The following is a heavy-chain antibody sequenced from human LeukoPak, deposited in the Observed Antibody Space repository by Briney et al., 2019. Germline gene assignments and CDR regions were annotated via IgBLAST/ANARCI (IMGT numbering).Heavy chain of an antibody. Sequence: ASVKVSCKASGYTFTGYYMHWVRQAPGQGLEWMGWINPDSGGTSYAQKFQGRVTMTRDTSISTAYMELSSLRSEDTAVYYCAREVLRWFDPWGQGALVTVSS. D-gene: IGHD4-17*01. CDR2: INPDSGGT. J-gene: IGHJ5*02. CDR3: AREVLRWFDP. CDR1: GYTFTGYY. V-gene: IGHV1-2*02.